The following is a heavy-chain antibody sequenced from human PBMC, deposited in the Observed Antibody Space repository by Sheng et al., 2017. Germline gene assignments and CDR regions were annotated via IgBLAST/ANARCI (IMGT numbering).Heavy chain of an antibody. V-gene: IGHV3-30*04. CDR1: GFTFSSYA. J-gene: IGHJ6*02. Sequence: QVQLVESGGGVVQPGRSLRLSCAASGFTFSSYAMHWVRQAPGKGLEWVAVISYDGSNKYYADSVKGRFTISRDNSKNTLYLQMNSLRAEDTAVYYCARVASPVPYYGMDVWGQGTTVTVSS. CDR2: ISYDGSNK. CDR3: ARVASPVPYYGMDV.